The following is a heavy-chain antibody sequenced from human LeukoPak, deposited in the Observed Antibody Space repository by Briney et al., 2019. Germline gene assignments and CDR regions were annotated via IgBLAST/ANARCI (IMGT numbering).Heavy chain of an antibody. CDR1: GFTLSSNA. CDR2: ISRIGVTT. V-gene: IGHV3-23*01. Sequence: GGSLRLSCAVSGFTLSSNAMCWVRQAPGKGLEWVSAISRIGVTTYYADSVEGRFTISRDTSKNTLYLQMNTLRPEDTAVYYCAKEEVPNDYWGQGTLVTVSS. D-gene: IGHD2-2*01. J-gene: IGHJ4*02. CDR3: AKEEVPNDY.